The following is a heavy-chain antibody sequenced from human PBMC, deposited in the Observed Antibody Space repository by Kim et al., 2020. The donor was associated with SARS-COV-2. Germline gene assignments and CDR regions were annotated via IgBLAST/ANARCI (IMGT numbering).Heavy chain of an antibody. Sequence: GGSLRLSCAASGFTFSSYEMNWVRQAPGKGLEWVSYISSSGSTIYYADSVKGRFTISRDNAKNSLYLQMNSLRAEDTAVYYCATRIAAAVTTGWDFDYWGQGTLVTVSS. CDR3: ATRIAAAVTTGWDFDY. J-gene: IGHJ4*02. CDR2: ISSSGSTI. D-gene: IGHD6-13*01. CDR1: GFTFSSYE. V-gene: IGHV3-48*03.